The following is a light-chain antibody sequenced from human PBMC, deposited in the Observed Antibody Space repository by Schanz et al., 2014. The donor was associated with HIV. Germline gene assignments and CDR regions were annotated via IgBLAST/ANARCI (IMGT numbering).Light chain of an antibody. Sequence: QSVLTQPASVSGSPGQSIAISCTGTNSDIGAYNYVSWYQQHPDKAPKLIIYDVSNRPSGVSNRFSGSKSGNTASLTISGLQAEDEADYYCSSYTSSSTVVFGGGTKLTVL. CDR3: SSYTSSSTVV. V-gene: IGLV2-14*03. J-gene: IGLJ2*01. CDR2: DVS. CDR1: NSDIGAYNY.